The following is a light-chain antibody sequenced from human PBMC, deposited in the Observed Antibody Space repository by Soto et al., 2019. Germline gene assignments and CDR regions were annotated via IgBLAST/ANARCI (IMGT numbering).Light chain of an antibody. J-gene: IGKJ4*01. CDR2: AAS. CDR1: QSISSY. V-gene: IGKV1-39*01. Sequence: DIQMTQSPSSLSASVGDRVTITCRASQSISSYLNWYQQKPGKAPKVLIYAASILQSGVPSRFSCSGSGTDFTLTIGSLQPEDFATYYCEQSYSTPAFGGGTKVEIK. CDR3: EQSYSTPA.